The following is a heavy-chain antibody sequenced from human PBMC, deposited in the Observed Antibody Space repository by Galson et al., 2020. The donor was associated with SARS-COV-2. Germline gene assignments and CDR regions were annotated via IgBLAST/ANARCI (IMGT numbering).Heavy chain of an antibody. CDR2: IKSKTDGGTT. D-gene: IGHD2-2*01. CDR1: GFTFSNAW. J-gene: IGHJ6*02. CDR3: TTESVVPAAMRYYYYYYGMDV. Sequence: GESLKISCAASGFTFSNAWMNWVRQAPGKGLEWVGRIKSKTDGGTTDYAAPVKGRFTISRDDSKNTLYLQMNSLKTEDTAVYYCTTESVVPAAMRYYYYYYGMDVWGQGTTVTVSS. V-gene: IGHV3-15*07.